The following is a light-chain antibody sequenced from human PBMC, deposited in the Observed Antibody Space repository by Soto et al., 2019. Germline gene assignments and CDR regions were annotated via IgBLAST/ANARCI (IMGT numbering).Light chain of an antibody. J-gene: IGKJ2*01. V-gene: IGKV4-1*01. CDR3: QQYESTPPT. CDR2: WAS. Sequence: DIVMTQSPDSLAVSLGERATINCKSSQSVLYSSNNKNYLAWYQQRPGQPPKLLIYWASTRESGVPDRFSGSESGTDFTLTITSLQAEDAAVYYCQQYESTPPTFGQGTKLEIK. CDR1: QSVLYSSNNKNY.